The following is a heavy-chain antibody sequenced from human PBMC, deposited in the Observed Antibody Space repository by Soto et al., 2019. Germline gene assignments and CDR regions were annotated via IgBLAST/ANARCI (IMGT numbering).Heavy chain of an antibody. Sequence: ASVKVSCKASGYTFTNYAIHWVRQAPGQSLEWMGWINAGNGNTKYSQKFQGRVTITRDTSASTAYMELSSLRSEDTAVYYCARAVAVPADFDYWGQGTLVTVSS. V-gene: IGHV1-3*01. J-gene: IGHJ4*02. D-gene: IGHD6-19*01. CDR1: GYTFTNYA. CDR2: INAGNGNT. CDR3: ARAVAVPADFDY.